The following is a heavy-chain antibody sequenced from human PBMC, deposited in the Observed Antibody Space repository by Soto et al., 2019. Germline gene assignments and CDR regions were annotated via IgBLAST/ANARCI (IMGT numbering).Heavy chain of an antibody. CDR1: GFTFTNYY. D-gene: IGHD6-19*01. J-gene: IGHJ5*02. Sequence: ASVKVSCKASGFTFTNYYMHWVRQAPGQGLEWMGILNPTDGTTTYAEKFRGRVTMTRDTSISTAHMELSRLRSDDTAVYYCARDFSSGWPSGWFDPWGQGALVTVSS. V-gene: IGHV1-46*01. CDR3: ARDFSSGWPSGWFDP. CDR2: LNPTDGTT.